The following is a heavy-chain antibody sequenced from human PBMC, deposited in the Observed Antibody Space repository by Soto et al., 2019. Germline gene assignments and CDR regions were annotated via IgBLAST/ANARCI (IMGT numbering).Heavy chain of an antibody. D-gene: IGHD1-7*01. J-gene: IGHJ6*02. CDR2: VSGSGGST. CDR1: GFTFRSFA. V-gene: IGHV3-23*01. CDR3: ARDQGGNTLYHYGMDV. Sequence: GGSLRLSCAAPGFTFRSFAMTWVRQAPGKGLEWVSSVSGSGGSTYYADSVKGRFTISRDNSKNTLYLQMNSLRAEDTAVYYCARDQGGNTLYHYGMDVWGQGTTVTVSS.